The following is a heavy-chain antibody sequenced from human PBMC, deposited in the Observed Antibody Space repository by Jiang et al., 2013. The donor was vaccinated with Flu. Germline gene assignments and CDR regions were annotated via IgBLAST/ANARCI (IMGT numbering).Heavy chain of an antibody. V-gene: IGHV1-3*04. CDR3: ARDLRNNWFDP. CDR2: INTANGNT. CDR1: GYSFTYYA. Sequence: GAEVKKPGASVNVSCKASGYSFTYYAIHWVRQAPGQRPECMGWINTANGNTKYSQKFQGRLTITRDTSASTVYMELTSLTSEDTSVYYCARDLRNNWFDPWGQGTLVTVSS. J-gene: IGHJ5*02.